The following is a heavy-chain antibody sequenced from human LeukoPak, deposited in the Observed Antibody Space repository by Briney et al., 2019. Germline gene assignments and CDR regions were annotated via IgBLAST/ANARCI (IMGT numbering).Heavy chain of an antibody. CDR3: ARHWRSSSSGDY. Sequence: ESLKISCKASGYSFTSYWIGWVRQMPPKRLALMGIIYPGDSDTRYSPSLQGQVTISADKSISTAYLQWSSLEASDTAMEYCARHWRSSSSGDYWGQGTLVTVSS. CDR2: IYPGDSDT. J-gene: IGHJ4*02. V-gene: IGHV5-51*01. D-gene: IGHD6-6*01. CDR1: GYSFTSYW.